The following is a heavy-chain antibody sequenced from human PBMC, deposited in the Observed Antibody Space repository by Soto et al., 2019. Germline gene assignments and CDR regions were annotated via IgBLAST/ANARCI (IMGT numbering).Heavy chain of an antibody. D-gene: IGHD2-2*02. J-gene: IGHJ4*02. Sequence: QVQLVESGGGVVQPGRSLRLSCAASGFTFSSYGMHWVRQAPGKGLEWVAVISYDGSNKYYADSVKGRFTISRDNSKNTLYLQMNSLRAEDTAVYYCAKDQSIPLDWGQGTLVTVSS. CDR2: ISYDGSNK. V-gene: IGHV3-30*18. CDR1: GFTFSSYG. CDR3: AKDQSIPLD.